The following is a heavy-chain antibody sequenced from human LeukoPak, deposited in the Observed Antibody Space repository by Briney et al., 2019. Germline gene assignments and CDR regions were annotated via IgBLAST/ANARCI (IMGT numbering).Heavy chain of an antibody. D-gene: IGHD3-3*01. CDR2: IYPGDSDT. V-gene: IGHV5-51*01. Sequence: GESLKISCXGSGYSFTSYWIGWVRQMPGKGLQWMGIIYPGDSDTRYSPSFQGQVTISADKSISTAYLQWSSLKASDTAMYNCARHVSDYDFWSGYDYWGQGTLVTVSS. J-gene: IGHJ4*02. CDR3: ARHVSDYDFWSGYDY. CDR1: GYSFTSYW.